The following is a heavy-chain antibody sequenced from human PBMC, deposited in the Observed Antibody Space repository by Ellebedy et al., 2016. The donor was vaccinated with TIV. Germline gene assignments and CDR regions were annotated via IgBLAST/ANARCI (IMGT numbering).Heavy chain of an antibody. Sequence: AASVKVSCKASGYIFSSYYMHWVRQAPGQGLEWMGLINPSDGTTIYAQRFQGRVTMNRDTSTSTVFLELNSLRSEDTAVFYCVRDLVGHKGFGYWGLGTLVTVSS. V-gene: IGHV1-46*01. J-gene: IGHJ4*02. CDR1: GYIFSSYY. D-gene: IGHD1-26*01. CDR2: INPSDGTT. CDR3: VRDLVGHKGFGY.